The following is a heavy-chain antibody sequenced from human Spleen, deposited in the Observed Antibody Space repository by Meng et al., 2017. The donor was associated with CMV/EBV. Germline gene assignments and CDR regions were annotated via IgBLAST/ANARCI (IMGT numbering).Heavy chain of an antibody. Sequence: LGLSCAASGFTFSSYWMFWVRQVPGKGLVWVSRINSDGSSATYADSVKGRFTISRDNAKNTLYLEMNSLRAEDTAVYYCARERGFGDYWGQGALVTVSS. J-gene: IGHJ4*02. V-gene: IGHV3-74*01. CDR1: GFTFSSYW. CDR2: INSDGSSA. D-gene: IGHD3-3*01. CDR3: ARERGFGDY.